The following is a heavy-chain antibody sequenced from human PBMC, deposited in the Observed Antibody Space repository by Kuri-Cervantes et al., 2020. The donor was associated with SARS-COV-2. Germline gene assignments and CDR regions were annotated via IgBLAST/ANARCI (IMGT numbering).Heavy chain of an antibody. J-gene: IGHJ6*02. CDR3: ARDLHTKDSNYYYYGMGV. Sequence: GESLKISCAASGFTFSSYWMHWVRQAPGKGLVWVSRINSDGSSTSYADSVKGRFTISRDNAKNTLYLQMNSLRAEDTAVYYCARDLHTKDSNYYYYGMGVWGHGTMVTVSS. D-gene: IGHD4-11*01. CDR2: INSDGSST. V-gene: IGHV3-74*01. CDR1: GFTFSSYW.